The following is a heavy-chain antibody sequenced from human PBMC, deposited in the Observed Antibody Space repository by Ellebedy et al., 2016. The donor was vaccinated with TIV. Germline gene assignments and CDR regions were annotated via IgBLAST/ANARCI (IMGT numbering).Heavy chain of an antibody. CDR1: GITLSNAW. J-gene: IGHJ4*02. V-gene: IGHV3-23*01. CDR2: INGDGDGT. CDR3: ASLNWNKIF. Sequence: GGSLRLSXAASGITLSNAWMSWVRQAPGRGPEWVSSINGDGDGTFYGDFVKGRFTISRDIYNNRLFLQINNVKAEDTALYYCASLNWNKIFWGQGTLVTVSS. D-gene: IGHD1/OR15-1a*01.